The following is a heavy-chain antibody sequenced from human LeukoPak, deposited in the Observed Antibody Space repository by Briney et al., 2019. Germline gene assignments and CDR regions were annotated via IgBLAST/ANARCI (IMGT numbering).Heavy chain of an antibody. Sequence: GSLRLSCAASGFTFSTYSMNWVRQAPGKGLEWVSSISGSSSYIYYADSVKGRFTISRHNAKNSLYLQMNSLRAEDTAVYYCAREGYSGYTFDYWGQGTLITVSS. CDR1: GFTFSTYS. J-gene: IGHJ4*02. V-gene: IGHV3-21*01. CDR2: ISGSSSYI. D-gene: IGHD5-12*01. CDR3: AREGYSGYTFDY.